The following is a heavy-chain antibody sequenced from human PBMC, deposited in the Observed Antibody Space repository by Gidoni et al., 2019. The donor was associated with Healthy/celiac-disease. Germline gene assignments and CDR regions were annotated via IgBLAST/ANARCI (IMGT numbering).Heavy chain of an antibody. V-gene: IGHV3-21*01. Sequence: EVQLVVSGGGLVKPGGSLRLSCAAPGFTFSSYSMNWVRQAPGKGLEWVSSISSSSSYIYYADSVKGRFTISRDNAKNSLYLQMNSLRAEDTAVYYCARDGYASVYFDYWGQGTLVTVSS. CDR2: ISSSSSYI. D-gene: IGHD5-12*01. CDR1: GFTFSSYS. CDR3: ARDGYASVYFDY. J-gene: IGHJ4*02.